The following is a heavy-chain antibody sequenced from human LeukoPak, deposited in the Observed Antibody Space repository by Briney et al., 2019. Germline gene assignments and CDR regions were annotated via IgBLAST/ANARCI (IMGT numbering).Heavy chain of an antibody. J-gene: IGHJ4*02. CDR1: GYTFTSYY. Sequence: ASVKVSCKASGYTFTSYYMHWVRQAPGQGLEWMGIINPSGGSTSYAQKFQGRVTMTRDTSISTAYMELSRLRSDDTAVYYCARDEGLDYYDSSGYWAYWGQGTLVTVSS. CDR3: ARDEGLDYYDSSGYWAY. CDR2: INPSGGST. V-gene: IGHV1-46*01. D-gene: IGHD3-22*01.